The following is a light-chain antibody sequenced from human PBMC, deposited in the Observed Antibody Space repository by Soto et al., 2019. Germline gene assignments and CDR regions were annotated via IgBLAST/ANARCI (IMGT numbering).Light chain of an antibody. Sequence: EIVLTQSPGTLSLSPGERATLSCRASQSVSSSYLAWYQQKPGQAPRLLIYGASSRATGIPDRFSGSGSGTDFTLTISSLEPEDFAVYYCQQYGSSPRTFGQGTKWEIK. J-gene: IGKJ1*01. CDR2: GAS. CDR3: QQYGSSPRT. CDR1: QSVSSSY. V-gene: IGKV3-20*01.